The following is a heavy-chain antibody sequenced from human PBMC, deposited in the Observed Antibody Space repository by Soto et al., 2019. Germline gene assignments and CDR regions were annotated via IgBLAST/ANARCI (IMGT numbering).Heavy chain of an antibody. D-gene: IGHD6-6*01. Sequence: SGPTLVNPTQTVTLTCSLSGFSLSTYGVGVGWVRQPPGKGLEWLALIYWDDDKRYSPSLESRLTITKDTSKNQVVLTLTNMDADDTATYYCVHRDLEYTSSSAFDYWGQGTRVTVSS. CDR1: GFSLSTYGVG. V-gene: IGHV2-5*02. J-gene: IGHJ4*02. CDR3: VHRDLEYTSSSAFDY. CDR2: IYWDDDK.